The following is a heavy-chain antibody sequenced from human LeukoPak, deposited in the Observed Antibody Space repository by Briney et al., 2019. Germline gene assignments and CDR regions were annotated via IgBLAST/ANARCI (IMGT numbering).Heavy chain of an antibody. D-gene: IGHD3-10*01. V-gene: IGHV3-23*01. CDR1: GFTFSGYV. CDR2: IRSSGDSA. CDR3: AKGDYASGSSLSAFDS. Sequence: GGSLRLSCAASGFTFSGYVMNWVRQAPGKGLEWVSVIRSSGDSAYYADFVKGRFTISRDNSKNTLYLQMNSLRAEDTAVYYCAKGDYASGSSLSAFDSWGQGTLVTVSS. J-gene: IGHJ4*02.